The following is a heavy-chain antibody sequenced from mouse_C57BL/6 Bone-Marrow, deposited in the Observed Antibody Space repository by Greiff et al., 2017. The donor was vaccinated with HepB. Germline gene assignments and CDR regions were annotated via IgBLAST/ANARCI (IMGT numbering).Heavy chain of an antibody. D-gene: IGHD1-1*01. V-gene: IGHV1-80*01. CDR1: GYAFSSYW. Sequence: QVQLQQSGAELVKPGASVKISCKASGYAFSSYWMNWVKQRPGKGLEWIGQIYPGDGDTNYNGKFKGKATLTADKSSSTAYMQLISLTSEDSAVYFCARWGSSTYWYFDVWGTGTTVTVSS. J-gene: IGHJ1*03. CDR3: ARWGSSTYWYFDV. CDR2: IYPGDGDT.